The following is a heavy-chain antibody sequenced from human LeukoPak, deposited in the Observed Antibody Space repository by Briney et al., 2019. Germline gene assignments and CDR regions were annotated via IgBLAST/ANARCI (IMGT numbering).Heavy chain of an antibody. D-gene: IGHD2-21*01. J-gene: IGHJ6*02. V-gene: IGHV3-21*01. CDR3: ARDPPGDYGMDV. CDR2: ITGRSTYI. CDR1: GFTFSTYN. Sequence: GGSLRLSRAASGFTFSTYNMNWVRQAPGKGLEWVSSITGRSTYIYYADSVKGRFTISRDNAKNSVYLQMNSLRVEDTAAYYCARDPPGDYGMDVWGRGTPVTVSS.